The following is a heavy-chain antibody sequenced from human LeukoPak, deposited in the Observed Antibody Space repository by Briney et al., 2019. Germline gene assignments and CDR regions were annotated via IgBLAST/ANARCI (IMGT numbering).Heavy chain of an antibody. CDR1: GFTFSSYA. CDR3: AKNLQGFGDPTRYNWFDP. Sequence: GGSLRLSCAASGFTFSSYAMSWVRQAPGKGLEWVSAISGSGGSTYYADSVKGRFTISRDNSKNTLYLQMNSLRAEDTAVYYCAKNLQGFGDPTRYNWFDPWGQGTLVTVSS. CDR2: ISGSGGST. V-gene: IGHV3-23*01. J-gene: IGHJ5*02. D-gene: IGHD3-10*01.